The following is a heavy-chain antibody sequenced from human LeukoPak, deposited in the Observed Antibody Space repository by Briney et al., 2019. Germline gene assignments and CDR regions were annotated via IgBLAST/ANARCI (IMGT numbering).Heavy chain of an antibody. Sequence: ASVKVSCKASGYTFTSYSMHWVRQAPGQGLEWMGWISAYNGNTSYAQKLQGRVTMTTDTSTSTAYMELRSLRSDDTAVYYCARDFVYGVIGSSEFDYWGQGTLVTVSS. V-gene: IGHV1-18*04. D-gene: IGHD3-10*01. CDR3: ARDFVYGVIGSSEFDY. CDR2: ISAYNGNT. CDR1: GYTFTSYS. J-gene: IGHJ4*02.